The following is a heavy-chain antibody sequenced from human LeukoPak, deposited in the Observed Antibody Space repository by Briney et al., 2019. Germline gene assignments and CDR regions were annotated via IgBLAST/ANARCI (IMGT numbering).Heavy chain of an antibody. CDR2: IYYSGST. V-gene: IGHV4-59*01. J-gene: IGHJ4*02. CDR3: ARYTSSGLMY. D-gene: IGHD6-25*01. CDR1: GGSISSYY. Sequence: SETLSLTCTVSGGSISSYYWSWIRQPPGKGLEWIGYIYYSGSTNYNPSLKSRVTISVDTSKNQFSLKLSSVTATDTAVYYCARYTSSGLMYWGQGTQVTVSS.